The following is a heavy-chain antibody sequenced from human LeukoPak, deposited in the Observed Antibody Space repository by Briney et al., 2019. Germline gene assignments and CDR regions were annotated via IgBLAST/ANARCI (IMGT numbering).Heavy chain of an antibody. CDR1: GGSFSGYY. CDR3: ARGRNTAAAGTNFDY. CDR2: INHSGST. Sequence: SETLSLTCAVYGGSFSGYYWSWIRQPPGKGLEWIGEINHSGSTNYNPSLKSRVTISVDTSKNQFSLKLSSVTAADTAVYYCARGRNTAAAGTNFDYWGQGTLVTVSS. J-gene: IGHJ4*02. D-gene: IGHD6-13*01. V-gene: IGHV4-34*01.